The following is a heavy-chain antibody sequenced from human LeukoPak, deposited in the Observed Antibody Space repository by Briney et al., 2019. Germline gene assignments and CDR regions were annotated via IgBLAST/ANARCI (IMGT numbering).Heavy chain of an antibody. Sequence: GGSLTLSCAASGFTFSSYVLHWVRQAPGKGLEWVAVISYDGSEKYYADSVKSRFSISRGNSKNTLYLQMTSLRAEDTAVYYCAKEYCSTTNCLGDWGLGTLVTVSS. CDR1: GFTFSSYV. D-gene: IGHD2-2*01. CDR3: AKEYCSTTNCLGD. CDR2: ISYDGSEK. V-gene: IGHV3-30*18. J-gene: IGHJ4*02.